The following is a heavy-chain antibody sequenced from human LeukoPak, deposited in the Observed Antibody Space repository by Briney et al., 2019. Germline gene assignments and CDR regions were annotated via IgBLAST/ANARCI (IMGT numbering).Heavy chain of an antibody. CDR2: ISGSGCRT. V-gene: IGHV3-23*01. J-gene: IGHJ4*02. CDR1: GFTFSSYA. Sequence: GGSLRLSCAASGFTFSSYAMSWVRQAPGKGLEWVSAISGSGCRTYYAHSVKGRFTISRDNSKNTLSLRMTSLRAEDTAVYYCARAPQYYDSSGIHFDYWGQGTLVTVSS. CDR3: ARAPQYYDSSGIHFDY. D-gene: IGHD3-22*01.